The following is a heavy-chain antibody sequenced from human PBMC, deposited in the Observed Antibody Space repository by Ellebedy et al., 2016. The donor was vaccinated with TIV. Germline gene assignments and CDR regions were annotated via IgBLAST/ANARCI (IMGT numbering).Heavy chain of an antibody. Sequence: SETLSLTCSVSGGSMSSYYWSWIRQPPGKGLEWIGFVYYSGSTNYNPSLKSRVTISVDTSKNQFSLRLGSVTAADTAVYYCARRLAAGDFGAFDIWGQGTMVPVSS. CDR3: ARRLAAGDFGAFDI. V-gene: IGHV4-59*08. CDR2: VYYSGST. CDR1: GGSMSSYY. D-gene: IGHD6-25*01. J-gene: IGHJ3*02.